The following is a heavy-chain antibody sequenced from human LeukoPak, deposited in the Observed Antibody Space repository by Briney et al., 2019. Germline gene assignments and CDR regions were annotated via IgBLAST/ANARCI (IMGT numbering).Heavy chain of an antibody. CDR2: ISGSGGST. CDR1: GFTFSSYA. CDR3: AKVTLWFREDDAFDI. V-gene: IGHV3-23*01. D-gene: IGHD3-10*01. Sequence: GGSLRLSCAASGFTFSSYAMSWVRQAPGKGLEWVSAISGSGGSTYYADSVKGRFTISRDNSKNTLYLQMNSLSAEATAVYYCAKVTLWFREDDAFDIWGQGTMVTVSS. J-gene: IGHJ3*02.